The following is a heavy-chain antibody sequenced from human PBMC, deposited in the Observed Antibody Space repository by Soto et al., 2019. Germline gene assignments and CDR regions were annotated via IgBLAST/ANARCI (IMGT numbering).Heavy chain of an antibody. CDR1: GYTFTSYG. D-gene: IGHD2-2*01. V-gene: IGHV1-18*01. CDR2: ISAYNGNT. Sequence: ASVKVSCKASGYTFTSYGISWVRQAPGQGLEWMGWISAYNGNTNYAQKLQGRVTMTTDTSTSTAYMELRSLRSDDTAVYYCARNGYCSSTSCYVPYYYYGMDVWGQGTTVTVSS. J-gene: IGHJ6*02. CDR3: ARNGYCSSTSCYVPYYYYGMDV.